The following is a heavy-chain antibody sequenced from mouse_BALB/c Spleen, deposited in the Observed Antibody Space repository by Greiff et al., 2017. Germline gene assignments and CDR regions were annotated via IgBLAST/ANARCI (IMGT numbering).Heavy chain of an antibody. CDR1: GYSITSDYA. CDR3: ARREITMDY. CDR2: ISYSGST. D-gene: IGHD2-4*01. J-gene: IGHJ4*01. V-gene: IGHV3-2*02. Sequence: DVKLQESGPGLVKPSQSLSLTCTVTGYSITSDYAWNWIRQFPGNKLEWMGYISYSGSTSYNPSLKSRISITRDTSKNQFFLQLNSVTTEDTATYYCARREITMDYWGQGTSVTVSS.